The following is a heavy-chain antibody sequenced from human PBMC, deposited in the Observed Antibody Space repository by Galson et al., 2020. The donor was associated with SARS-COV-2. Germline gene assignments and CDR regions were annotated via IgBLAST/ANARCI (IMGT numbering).Heavy chain of an antibody. CDR1: GESVPSYNAA. CDR3: ARDLPRGWNSDAGPTLNY. J-gene: IGHJ4*02. CDR2: TYYRSRWYN. Sequence: TLSLTCDISGESVPSYNAAWNWIRQSPSRGLEWLGRTYYRSRWYNDYAESVKSRTTINPDTSKNQFSLHLTSVTPEDTAVYFCARDLPRGWNSDAGPTLNYWGQGTLVTVSS. V-gene: IGHV6-1*01. D-gene: IGHD6-19*01.